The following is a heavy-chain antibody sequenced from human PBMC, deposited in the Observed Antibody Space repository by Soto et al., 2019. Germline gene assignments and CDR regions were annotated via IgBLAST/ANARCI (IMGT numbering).Heavy chain of an antibody. CDR1: GFTFSSYG. CDR2: ISYDGSNK. Sequence: QVQLVESGGGVVQPGRSLRLSCAASGFTFSSYGMHWVRQAPGKGLEWVAVISYDGSNKYYADSVKGRCTISRANSKNTLYLKMNSLRAEDTAVYYCAKDSGSGSNGMDVWGQGTTVTVSS. V-gene: IGHV3-30*18. CDR3: AKDSGSGSNGMDV. J-gene: IGHJ6*02. D-gene: IGHD3-10*01.